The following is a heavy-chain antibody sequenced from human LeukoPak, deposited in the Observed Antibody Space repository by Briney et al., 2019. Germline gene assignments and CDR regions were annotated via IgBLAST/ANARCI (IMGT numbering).Heavy chain of an antibody. J-gene: IGHJ4*02. CDR2: SKSKTDGGTT. V-gene: IGHV3-15*01. CDR3: TTGRRN. Sequence: GGSLRLSCAASGFTVSSNYMSLVRQAPGKGLEWVGRSKSKTDGGTTDYAAPVKGRFTISRDDSKNTLYLQMNSLKTEDTAVYYCTTGRRNWGQGTLVTVSS. CDR1: GFTVSSNY.